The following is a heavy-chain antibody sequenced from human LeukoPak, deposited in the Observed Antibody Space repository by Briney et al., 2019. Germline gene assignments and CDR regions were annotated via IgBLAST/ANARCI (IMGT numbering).Heavy chain of an antibody. J-gene: IGHJ6*02. CDR3: ASYQEGAYTYYYGMDV. D-gene: IGHD2-2*01. CDR1: GGSISSYY. Sequence: KPSETLSLTCTVSGGSISSYYWSWIRQPPGKGLEWIGYIYYSGSTNYNPSLKSRVTISVDMSKNQFSLKLSSVTAADTAVYYCASYQEGAYTYYYGMDVWGQGTTVTVSS. CDR2: IYYSGST. V-gene: IGHV4-59*12.